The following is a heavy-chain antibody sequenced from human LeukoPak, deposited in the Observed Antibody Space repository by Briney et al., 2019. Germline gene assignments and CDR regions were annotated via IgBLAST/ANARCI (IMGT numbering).Heavy chain of an antibody. CDR1: GFTFSRSW. D-gene: IGHD4-17*01. CDR3: ARHKDYGDYGFDY. CDR2: INQDGSEK. V-gene: IGHV3-7*05. J-gene: IGHJ4*02. Sequence: GGSLRLSCAASGFTFSRSWMTWVRQAPGKGLEWVANINQDGSEKNYVDSVKGRFTISRDNAKSSLYVQMNSLRVGDTAVYYCARHKDYGDYGFDYWGQGTLITVSS.